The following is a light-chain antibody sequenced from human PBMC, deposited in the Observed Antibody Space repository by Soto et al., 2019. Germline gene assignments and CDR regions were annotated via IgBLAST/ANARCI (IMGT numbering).Light chain of an antibody. Sequence: DIVMTQSPLSLPVTPGEPASISCRSSQSLLHSDGYYYLDWFLQRPGQSPQLLIYLGSSRASGVPDRLSGSGSGTDFTLKISRVEAEDVGVYYCMQALQTPLTFGGGTKVDIK. CDR2: LGS. J-gene: IGKJ4*01. V-gene: IGKV2-28*01. CDR1: QSLLHSDGYYY. CDR3: MQALQTPLT.